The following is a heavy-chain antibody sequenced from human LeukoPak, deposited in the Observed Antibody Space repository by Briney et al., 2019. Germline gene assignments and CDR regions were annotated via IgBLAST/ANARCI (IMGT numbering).Heavy chain of an antibody. CDR1: GFTFSSYS. D-gene: IGHD2-2*01. Sequence: GGSLRLSCAASGFTFSSYSMNWVRQAPGKGLEWVGRSRNKANSYTTEYAASVKGRFTISRDDSENSLYLQMNSLKTEDTAVYYCAPGGDYCSSSSCPSWGQGTIVTVSS. CDR3: APGGDYCSSSSCPS. V-gene: IGHV3-72*01. CDR2: SRNKANSYTT. J-gene: IGHJ3*01.